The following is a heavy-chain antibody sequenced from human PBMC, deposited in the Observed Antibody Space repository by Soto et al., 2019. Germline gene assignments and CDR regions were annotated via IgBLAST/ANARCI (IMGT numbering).Heavy chain of an antibody. V-gene: IGHV3-33*08. CDR3: ARDADTTGHYSHFDL. CDR1: GFTFSYYG. CDR2: MHTGGNEK. Sequence: QVQLVESGGGVVQPGGSLRLSCAASGFTFSYYGFHWVRQAPGKGREWVAVMHTGGNEKYYVDSVKGRFTVSRDDSRNRVYLEMSGLRAEDTAVYFCARDADTTGHYSHFDLWGRGALVAVS. D-gene: IGHD3-9*01. J-gene: IGHJ4*02.